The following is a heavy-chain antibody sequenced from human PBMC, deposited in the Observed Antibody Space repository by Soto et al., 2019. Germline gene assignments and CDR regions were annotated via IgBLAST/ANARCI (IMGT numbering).Heavy chain of an antibody. V-gene: IGHV1-18*01. Sequence: ASVKVSCKASGYTFTNYDINWVRQAPGQGLEWMGWISTYTGNTNYAQKLQGRVTMTTDTSTSTAYMELRSLRSDDTAVYYCARGDYYGSGSYNNYYYYGMDVWGQGTTVTVSS. CDR1: GYTFTNYD. D-gene: IGHD3-10*01. CDR3: ARGDYYGSGSYNNYYYYGMDV. J-gene: IGHJ6*02. CDR2: ISTYTGNT.